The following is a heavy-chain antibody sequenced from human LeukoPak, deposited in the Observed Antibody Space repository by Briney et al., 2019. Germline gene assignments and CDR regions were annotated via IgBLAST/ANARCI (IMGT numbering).Heavy chain of an antibody. CDR2: INSGGTVT. Sequence: GGSLRLSCAASGFTFSDFWMHWVRQAPGKGLVWVSRINSGGTVTNYADSVKGRLTISRDNAKNTLYLQMNSLRAEDTAVYYCARLGDVYYDFWSGSGNDYWGQGTLVTVSS. J-gene: IGHJ4*02. V-gene: IGHV3-74*01. CDR3: ARLGDVYYDFWSGSGNDY. CDR1: GFTFSDFW. D-gene: IGHD3-3*01.